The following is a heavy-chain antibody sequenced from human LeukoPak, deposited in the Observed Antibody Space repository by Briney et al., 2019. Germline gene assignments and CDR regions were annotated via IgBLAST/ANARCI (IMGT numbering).Heavy chain of an antibody. CDR3: ARGARWAYYFDY. Sequence: GGSLRLSCAASGFTFTNYGMHWVRQTPGKGLEWLSYISTRDNTIQYADSVKGRFTISRDNANNSVFLQMNNLRAEDSAIYYCARGARWAYYFDYWGQGSLVTVSS. CDR2: ISTRDNTI. J-gene: IGHJ4*02. CDR1: GFTFTNYG. V-gene: IGHV3-48*04. D-gene: IGHD4-23*01.